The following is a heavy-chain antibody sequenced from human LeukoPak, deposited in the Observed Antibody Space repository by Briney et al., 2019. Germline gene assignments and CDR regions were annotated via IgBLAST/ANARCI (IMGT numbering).Heavy chain of an antibody. D-gene: IGHD4-17*01. Sequence: PGGSLRLSCAASGFTFSSYGIHWVGQAPGKGLEWVAVIWSDERNKSFADSVKGRFSISRDNSKNTLYLQMNSLKAEDTAVYYCAKATTVTTTGDYWGQGTLVTVSS. J-gene: IGHJ4*02. V-gene: IGHV3-33*06. CDR2: IWSDERNK. CDR3: AKATTVTTTGDY. CDR1: GFTFSSYG.